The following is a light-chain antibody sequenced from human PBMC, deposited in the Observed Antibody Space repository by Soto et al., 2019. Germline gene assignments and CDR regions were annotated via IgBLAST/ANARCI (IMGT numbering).Light chain of an antibody. CDR1: QGISSW. Sequence: DIQMTQSPSSVSASVGDRVTITCRASQGISSWLAWYQQKPGKAPKLLIYDASSLQNGVASRFSGAASGTDFTLTISSLQPEDIAIYYCQQANNFPWTFGQGTKVEIK. J-gene: IGKJ1*01. CDR2: DAS. CDR3: QQANNFPWT. V-gene: IGKV1-12*01.